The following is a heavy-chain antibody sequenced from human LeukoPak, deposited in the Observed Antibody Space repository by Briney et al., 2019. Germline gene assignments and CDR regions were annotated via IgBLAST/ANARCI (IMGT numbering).Heavy chain of an antibody. Sequence: ASVKVSCKASGYTFTGYYLHWVRQAPGQGLEWMGWIHPNSGGTNYAQKFQGRVTMTRDTSISAAYMELSSLRSDDTAVYYCARLAAVPGWGQGTLVTVSS. CDR3: ARLAAVPG. CDR2: IHPNSGGT. CDR1: GYTFTGYY. J-gene: IGHJ1*01. V-gene: IGHV1-2*02. D-gene: IGHD6-19*01.